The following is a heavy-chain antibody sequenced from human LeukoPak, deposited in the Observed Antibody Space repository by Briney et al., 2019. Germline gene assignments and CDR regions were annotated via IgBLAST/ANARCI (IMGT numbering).Heavy chain of an antibody. D-gene: IGHD6-19*01. CDR2: IYYSGST. V-gene: IGHV4-59*01. Sequence: SETLSLTCTVSGGSISSYYWSWIRQPPGKGLEWIGYIYYSGSTNYNPSLKSRVTISVDTSKNQFSLKLSSVTAADTAVYYCAREKDGSGWYERAIDYWGQGTLVTVSS. J-gene: IGHJ4*02. CDR1: GGSISSYY. CDR3: AREKDGSGWYERAIDY.